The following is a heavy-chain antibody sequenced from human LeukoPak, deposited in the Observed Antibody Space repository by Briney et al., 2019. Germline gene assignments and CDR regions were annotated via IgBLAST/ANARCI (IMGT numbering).Heavy chain of an antibody. V-gene: IGHV1-2*02. J-gene: IGHJ4*02. D-gene: IGHD5-12*01. CDR1: GYTFTGYY. Sequence: AASVKVSCKASGYTFTGYYMHWVRQAPGQGLEWMGWINPNSGGTNYAQKFQGRVTMTRDTSISTAYMEPSRLRSGDTAVYYCARESVATAFDYWGQGTLVTVSS. CDR3: ARESVATAFDY. CDR2: INPNSGGT.